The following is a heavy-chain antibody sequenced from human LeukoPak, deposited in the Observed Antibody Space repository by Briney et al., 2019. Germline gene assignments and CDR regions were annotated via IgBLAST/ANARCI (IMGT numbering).Heavy chain of an antibody. CDR1: GFSFSSYR. V-gene: IGHV3-7*01. Sequence: GGSLRLSCAASGFSFSSYRMSWVRQAPGKGLEWLANINQDGVGRYYVDSVKGRSTISRDNAKNSLYLQMNSLRAEDTAVYYCASDRELITIFGVVNLYYFDYWGQGTLVTVSS. CDR3: ASDRELITIFGVVNLYYFDY. CDR2: INQDGVGR. D-gene: IGHD3-3*01. J-gene: IGHJ4*02.